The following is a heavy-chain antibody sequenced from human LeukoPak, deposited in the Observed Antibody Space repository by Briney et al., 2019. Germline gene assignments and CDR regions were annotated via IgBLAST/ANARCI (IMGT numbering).Heavy chain of an antibody. Sequence: SETLSLTCTVSGGSIIRRGYYGSWIRQHPGKGLEWIGYIYYSGSTYYNPSLKSRLTISVDTSKNQFSLKVSSVTAADAALCYCLREEPAYYYDCSGHSEGAFDIWGRGTMVTVSS. D-gene: IGHD3-22*01. CDR3: LREEPAYYYDCSGHSEGAFDI. J-gene: IGHJ3*02. CDR1: GGSIIRRGYY. V-gene: IGHV4-31*03. CDR2: IYYSGST.